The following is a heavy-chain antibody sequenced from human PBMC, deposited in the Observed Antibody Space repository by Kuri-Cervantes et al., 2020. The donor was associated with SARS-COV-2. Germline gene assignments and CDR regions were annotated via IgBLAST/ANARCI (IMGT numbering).Heavy chain of an antibody. D-gene: IGHD3-22*01. CDR1: RFMFSCDR. J-gene: IGHJ3*02. CDR2: IKEDGTEK. Sequence: GGSLRLSCAASRFMFSCDRMNWVRQAPGKGLNWVADIKEDGTEKFYVDSVRGRLTIPRGNAKNSLYLQMNSLRAEDTAVYYCARDSHSGYYGNDAFDIWGQGTMVTVSS. CDR3: ARDSHSGYYGNDAFDI. V-gene: IGHV3-7*03.